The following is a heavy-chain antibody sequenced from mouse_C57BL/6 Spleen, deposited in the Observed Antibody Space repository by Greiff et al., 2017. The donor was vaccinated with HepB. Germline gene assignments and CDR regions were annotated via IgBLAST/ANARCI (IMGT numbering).Heavy chain of an antibody. CDR1: GFTFSSYA. J-gene: IGHJ4*01. D-gene: IGHD1-3*01. V-gene: IGHV5-4*01. CDR2: ISDGGSYT. CDR3: ARESGQEGYYAMDY. Sequence: EVHLVESGGGLVKPGGSLKLSCAASGFTFSSYAMSWVRQTPEKRLEWVATISDGGSYTYYPDNVKGRFTISRDNAKNNLYLQMSHLKSEDTAMYYCARESGQEGYYAMDYWGQGTSVTVSS.